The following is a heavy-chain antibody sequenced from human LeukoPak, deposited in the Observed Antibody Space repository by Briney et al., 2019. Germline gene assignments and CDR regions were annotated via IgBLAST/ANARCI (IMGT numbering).Heavy chain of an antibody. CDR2: ITASGDST. Sequence: GESLRLSCAASGFTFSNYVMIWVRQAPGKGLEWVSGITASGDSTYYGDSVKGRFTMSRDNSKNTLYLQMNSLRAEDTAVYYCARDTGSWGQGTLVTVSS. V-gene: IGHV3-23*01. J-gene: IGHJ5*02. CDR3: ARDTGS. CDR1: GFTFSNYV. D-gene: IGHD4-17*01.